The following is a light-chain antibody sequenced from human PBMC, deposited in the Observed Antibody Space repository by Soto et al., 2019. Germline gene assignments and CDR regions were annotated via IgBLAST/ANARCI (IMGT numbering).Light chain of an antibody. Sequence: SVLTQPRSVSGSPGQSVTISCTGTSSDVGSYKDVSWYQHHPGKVPKLMIYDVSERPSGVPDRFSGSKSGNTASLTISGLQAEDEANYYCCAYADTFYVFGTGTKV. CDR1: SSDVGSYKD. CDR2: DVS. J-gene: IGLJ1*01. V-gene: IGLV2-11*01. CDR3: CAYADTFYV.